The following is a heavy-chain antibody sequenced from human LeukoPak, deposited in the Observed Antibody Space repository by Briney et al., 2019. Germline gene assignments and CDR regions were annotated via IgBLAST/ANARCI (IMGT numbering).Heavy chain of an antibody. J-gene: IGHJ6*03. CDR2: ISGSGGST. CDR1: GFTFSSYA. Sequence: GGSLRLSCAASGFTFSSYAMSWVRQAPGKGLEWVSAISGSGGSTYYADSVKGRFTISRDNSKNTLYLQMNSLRAEDTAVYYCAKDPYSYGGNSHYYYYYYMDVWGKGTTVTVSS. CDR3: AKDPYSYGGNSHYYYYYYMDV. V-gene: IGHV3-23*01. D-gene: IGHD4-23*01.